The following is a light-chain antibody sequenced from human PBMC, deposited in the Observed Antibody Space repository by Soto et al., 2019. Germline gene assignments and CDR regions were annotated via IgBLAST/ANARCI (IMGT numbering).Light chain of an antibody. CDR1: QSVSRY. J-gene: IGKJ3*01. CDR3: RHHSSWPRLT. Sequence: EIVLTQSPATLSLSPGERATLSCRASQSVSRYLAWYQQKPGQAPSLLIYDASNRAAGIPARFSGSGSGTDFTLTISSLEPEDFAVYYCRHHSSWPRLTFGPGTKVDIK. CDR2: DAS. V-gene: IGKV3-11*01.